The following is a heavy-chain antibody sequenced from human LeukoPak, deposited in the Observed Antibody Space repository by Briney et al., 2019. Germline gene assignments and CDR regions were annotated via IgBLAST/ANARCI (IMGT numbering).Heavy chain of an antibody. CDR2: IYSDGST. Sequence: GGSLRLSCAASGLTVSANYMSWVRQAPGKGLEWVSLIYSDGSTFYADSVESRFTISRDNSKNTLYLQMNNLRTEDTAVYYCARHWDSSRENDGDYWGQGTLVTVSS. CDR1: GLTVSANY. V-gene: IGHV3-66*04. CDR3: ARHWDSSRENDGDY. D-gene: IGHD1-1*01. J-gene: IGHJ4*02.